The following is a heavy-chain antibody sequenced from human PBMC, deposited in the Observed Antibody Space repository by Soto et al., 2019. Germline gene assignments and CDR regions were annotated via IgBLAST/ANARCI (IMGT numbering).Heavy chain of an antibody. J-gene: IGHJ6*02. Sequence: SVKVSCKASGGTFSSYTISWVRQAPGQGLEWMGGIIPIFGTANYAQKFQGRVSITADESTSTAYMELSSLRSEDTAVYYCARDKGRGYSYGRYYYYGMDVWGQGTTVTVSS. CDR2: IIPIFGTA. CDR3: ARDKGRGYSYGRYYYYGMDV. D-gene: IGHD5-18*01. CDR1: GGTFSSYT. V-gene: IGHV1-69*13.